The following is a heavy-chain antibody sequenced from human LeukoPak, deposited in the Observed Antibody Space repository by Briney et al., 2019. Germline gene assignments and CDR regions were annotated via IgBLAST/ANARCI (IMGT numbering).Heavy chain of an antibody. Sequence: GGSLRLSCSASGFTVSSIYMSWVRRAPGKGLEWVSVIYSGGSTYYADSVKGRFTISRHNSKNTLYLQMNSLRAEDTAVYYCASTTQRSSWYPGAFDIWGQGTMVTVSS. CDR2: IYSGGST. CDR1: GFTVSSIY. CDR3: ASTTQRSSWYPGAFDI. D-gene: IGHD6-13*01. J-gene: IGHJ3*02. V-gene: IGHV3-53*04.